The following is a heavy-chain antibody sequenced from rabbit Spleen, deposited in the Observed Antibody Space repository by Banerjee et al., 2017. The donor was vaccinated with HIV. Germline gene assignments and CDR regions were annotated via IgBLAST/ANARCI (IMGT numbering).Heavy chain of an antibody. CDR2: IVTSSDNT. J-gene: IGHJ4*01. Sequence: QEQLEESGGGLVKPGASLTLTCTASGFSFSSSYWICWVRQAPGKGLEWIACIVTSSDNTYYANWAKGRFTISKTSSTTVSLQMPSLTAADTATYFCARRTYNDGGYFNLWGPGTLVTVS. CDR1: GFSFSSSYW. CDR3: ARRTYNDGGYFNL. D-gene: IGHD1-1*01. V-gene: IGHV1S45*01.